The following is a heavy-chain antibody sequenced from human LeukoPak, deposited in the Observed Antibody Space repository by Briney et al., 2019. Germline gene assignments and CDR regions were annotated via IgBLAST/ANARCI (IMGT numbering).Heavy chain of an antibody. Sequence: SVKVSCNASGGTFSSYAISWVRQAPGQGLEWMGGIIPIFGTANYAQKFQGRVTITTDESTSTAYMELSSLRSEDTAVYYCARGWTMTTDYYYYYMDVWGKGTTVTVSS. CDR2: IIPIFGTA. CDR3: ARGWTMTTDYYYYYMDV. J-gene: IGHJ6*03. CDR1: GGTFSSYA. D-gene: IGHD1-14*01. V-gene: IGHV1-69*05.